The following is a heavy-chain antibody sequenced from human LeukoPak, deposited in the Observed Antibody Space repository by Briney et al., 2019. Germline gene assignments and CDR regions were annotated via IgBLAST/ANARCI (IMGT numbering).Heavy chain of an antibody. Sequence: GGSLRLSCAASGFTFSSYWMSWVRQAPAKGLEWVANIKQDGSEKYYVDSVKGRFTISRDNAKNSLYLQMNSLRAEDTAVYYCARDFSLNRRSTTRHDYWGQGTLVTVSS. CDR1: GFTFSSYW. D-gene: IGHD1-14*01. CDR3: ARDFSLNRRSTTRHDY. CDR2: IKQDGSEK. V-gene: IGHV3-7*01. J-gene: IGHJ4*02.